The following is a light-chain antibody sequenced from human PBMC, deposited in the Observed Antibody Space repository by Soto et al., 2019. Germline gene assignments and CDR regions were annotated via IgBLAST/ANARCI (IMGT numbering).Light chain of an antibody. Sequence: QSALTQPASVSGSPGQSITISCTGTSSDIGAHTYVSWFQQHPGKVPKVIIYNVSTRPSGISDRFSGSKSGNTASLTISGLQDEDEADYCSTCAGGFVVFGGGTKLTVL. CDR2: NVS. J-gene: IGLJ2*01. CDR3: STCAGGFVV. V-gene: IGLV2-14*01. CDR1: SSDIGAHTY.